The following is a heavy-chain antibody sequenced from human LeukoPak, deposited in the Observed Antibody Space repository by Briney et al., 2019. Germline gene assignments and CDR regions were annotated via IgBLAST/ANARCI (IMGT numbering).Heavy chain of an antibody. V-gene: IGHV1-69*05. CDR2: IIPIFGTA. CDR1: GGTFSSYA. CDR3: ASPGSYGSGSPFDY. J-gene: IGHJ4*02. Sequence: SVKVSCKASGGTFSSYAISWVRHAPGQGLEWMGGIIPIFGTANYEQKFHGRVTITTDESTSKAYLELSSLRSEDTAVYYCASPGSYGSGSPFDYWGQGTLVTVSS. D-gene: IGHD3-10*01.